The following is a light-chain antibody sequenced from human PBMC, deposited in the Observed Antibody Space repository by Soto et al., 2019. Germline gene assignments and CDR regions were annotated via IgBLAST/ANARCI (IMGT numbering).Light chain of an antibody. V-gene: IGKV3-15*01. CDR2: GAS. J-gene: IGKJ4*01. CDR3: QQTRSYPST. CDR1: QSVSSN. Sequence: VMTQYQTTLSVSPGGRATISCRASQSVSSNLAWYQQKPGHAPRLLIYGASTRATGIPARFSGSGSVTEFTLTISFLQAEDFVTYYCQQTRSYPSTFGGG.